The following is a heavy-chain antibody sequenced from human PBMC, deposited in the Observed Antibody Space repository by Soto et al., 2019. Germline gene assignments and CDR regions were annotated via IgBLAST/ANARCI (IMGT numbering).Heavy chain of an antibody. CDR1: GFRFSDHS. D-gene: IGHD4-17*01. Sequence: EVQLLESGGGLIHPGGSLRLSCVASGFRFSDHSMNWVRQAPGKGLEWVSYITSSGDSIYYGAFVKGLFTVSRANAKNSLFLQMYSLRDAVTAVYYCASLPKGRRVTSWGQGSRVTVSS. CDR2: ITSSGDSI. CDR3: ASLPKGRRVTS. V-gene: IGHV3-48*02. J-gene: IGHJ4*02.